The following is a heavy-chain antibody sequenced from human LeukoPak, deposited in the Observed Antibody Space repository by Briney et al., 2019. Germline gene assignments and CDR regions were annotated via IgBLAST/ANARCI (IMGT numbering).Heavy chain of an antibody. Sequence: GRSLRLSCAASGFTFSSYALHWVRQAPGKGLEWVAVISDDGSNKYYADSVKGRFTISRDNSETTLYLQMNSLRAEDTAVYYCATDTIFGVVPKAPAFDIWGQGTMVTVSS. CDR1: GFTFSSYA. CDR2: ISDDGSNK. D-gene: IGHD3-3*01. J-gene: IGHJ3*02. CDR3: ATDTIFGVVPKAPAFDI. V-gene: IGHV3-30-3*01.